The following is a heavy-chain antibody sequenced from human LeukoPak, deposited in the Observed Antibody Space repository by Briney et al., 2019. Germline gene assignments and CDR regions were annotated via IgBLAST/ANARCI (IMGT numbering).Heavy chain of an antibody. J-gene: IGHJ4*02. CDR2: ISGSGGST. D-gene: IGHD3-16*01. Sequence: GGSLRLSCVASGLPIGDFAMHWVRQAPGQGLEWVSAISGSGGSTYYADSVKGRFTISRDNSKNTLYLQMNSLRAEDTAVYYCAKHYGSAYTFFDCWGQGTPVTVSS. V-gene: IGHV3-23*01. CDR3: AKHYGSAYTFFDC. CDR1: GLPIGDFA.